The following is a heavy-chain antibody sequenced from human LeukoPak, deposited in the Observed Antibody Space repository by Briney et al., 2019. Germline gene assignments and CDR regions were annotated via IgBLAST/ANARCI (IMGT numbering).Heavy chain of an antibody. J-gene: IGHJ4*02. CDR2: IHSDGTTT. CDR3: ARDSSLPDY. V-gene: IGHV3-74*01. CDR1: GFTFSNYW. D-gene: IGHD1-14*01. Sequence: GGSLRPSCVASGFTFSNYWMHWVRQAPGKGLVWVSYIHSDGTTTNYADSVRGRFTISRDNAKNTLYLQMNSLRAEDTAVYYCARDSSLPDYWGQGTLVTVFS.